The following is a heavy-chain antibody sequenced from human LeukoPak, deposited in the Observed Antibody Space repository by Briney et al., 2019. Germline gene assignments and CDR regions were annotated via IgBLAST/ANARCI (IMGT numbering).Heavy chain of an antibody. Sequence: PSETLSLTCTVSGGSISSYYWSWIRQPPGKGLEWIGYIYYSGSTNYNPSLKSRVTISVDMSKYQFSLKLSSVTAADTAVYYCARHSTSGWNWFDPWGQGTLDTVSS. CDR3: ARHSTSGWNWFDP. CDR2: IYYSGST. CDR1: GGSISSYY. D-gene: IGHD6-19*01. V-gene: IGHV4-59*08. J-gene: IGHJ5*02.